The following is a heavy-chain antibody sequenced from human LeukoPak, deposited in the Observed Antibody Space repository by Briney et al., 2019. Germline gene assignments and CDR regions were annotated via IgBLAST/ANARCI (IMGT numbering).Heavy chain of an antibody. CDR2: INRDGSQK. V-gene: IGHV3-7*01. CDR3: ARPDY. Sequence: GGSLRLSCAASGFSLSAYWMTWVRQAPGKGLEWVANINRDGSQKNHVDSVKGRFTISRDNAENSLFLQMNSLRAEDTAVYYCARPDYWGQGTLVTVSS. J-gene: IGHJ4*02. CDR1: GFSLSAYW.